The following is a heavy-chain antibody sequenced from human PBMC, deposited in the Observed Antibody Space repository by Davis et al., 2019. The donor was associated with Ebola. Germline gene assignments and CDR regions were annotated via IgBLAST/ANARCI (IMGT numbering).Heavy chain of an antibody. J-gene: IGHJ5*02. D-gene: IGHD2-15*01. CDR2: IYSSGST. CDR1: GGSLSRYF. V-gene: IGHV4-59*08. CDR3: ARGSGGSWDWFDP. Sequence: SETLSLTCTVSGGSLSRYFWSWIRQAPGQGLEWIGYIYSSGSTYYNPSLKSRVTISLHTSKNQFSLNVTSVTATDTAVYYCARGSGGSWDWFDPWGQGTLVTVSS.